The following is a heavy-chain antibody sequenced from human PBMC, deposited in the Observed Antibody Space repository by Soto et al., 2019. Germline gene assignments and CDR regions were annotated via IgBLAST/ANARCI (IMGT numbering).Heavy chain of an antibody. Sequence: QVQLVESGGGVVQPGRYLRLSCAASGFTFSSYGMHWVRQAPGKGLEWVAVIWYDGSNKYYADSVKGRFTISRDNSKNTLYLQMNSLRAADTAVYYCTRAAWLQFTGARGYWGQGTLVTVSS. J-gene: IGHJ4*02. CDR1: GFTFSSYG. CDR2: IWYDGSNK. V-gene: IGHV3-33*01. D-gene: IGHD5-12*01. CDR3: TRAAWLQFTGARGY.